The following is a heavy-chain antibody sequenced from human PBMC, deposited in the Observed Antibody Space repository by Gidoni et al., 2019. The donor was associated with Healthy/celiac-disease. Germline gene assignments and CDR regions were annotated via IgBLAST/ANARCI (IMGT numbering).Heavy chain of an antibody. Sequence: QVQLVQSGAEVKKPGSSVNVSCKASGRTFRSYAISWVRQAPGQGLECMGGIITIIGTENYAQQFQGRVTITADKSTSTAYMELSSLRSEDTAVYYCARDGGYTAMAREYYFDYWGQGTLVTVSS. J-gene: IGHJ4*02. CDR3: ARDGGYTAMAREYYFDY. CDR1: GRTFRSYA. D-gene: IGHD5-18*01. CDR2: IITIIGTE. V-gene: IGHV1-69*06.